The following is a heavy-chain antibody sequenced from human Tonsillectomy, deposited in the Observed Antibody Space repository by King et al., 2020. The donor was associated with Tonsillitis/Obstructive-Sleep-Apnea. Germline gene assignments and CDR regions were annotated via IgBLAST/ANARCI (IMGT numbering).Heavy chain of an antibody. CDR1: GGSFSGYY. J-gene: IGHJ3*02. D-gene: IGHD4-17*01. V-gene: IGHV4-34*01. CDR3: ARGAGDYGDAFDI. Sequence: VQLQQWGAGLLKPSETLSLPCAVYGGSFSGYYWSWIRQSPGKGLEWIGEINHSGSTNYDPFLKTRVTISVDTSKNQFSLKLSSATAADTAMYYCARGAGDYGDAFDIWGQGTVVSVSS. CDR2: INHSGST.